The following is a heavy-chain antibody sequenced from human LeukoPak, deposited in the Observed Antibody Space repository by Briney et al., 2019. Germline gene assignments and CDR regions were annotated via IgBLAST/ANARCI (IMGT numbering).Heavy chain of an antibody. CDR1: GFTFSNYG. CDR3: AREGREGYNYPALDF. V-gene: IGHV3-7*05. CDR2: MKHDGIEK. Sequence: PGGSLRLSCAASGFTFSNYGMHWVRQAPGKGLEWVANMKHDGIEKYHVDSVKGRFTISRDNTKNSLYLHMSSLRVEDTAVYYCAREGREGYNYPALDFWGQGILVTVSS. J-gene: IGHJ4*02. D-gene: IGHD5-24*01.